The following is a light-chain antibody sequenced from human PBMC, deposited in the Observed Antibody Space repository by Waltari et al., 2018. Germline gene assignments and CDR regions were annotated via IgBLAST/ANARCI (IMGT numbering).Light chain of an antibody. J-gene: IGKJ2*01. V-gene: IGKV3-15*01. CDR1: QSISSN. Sequence: EIGMTQSPATLSVSAGEGATLSGRASQSISSNLAWYQQKPGQAPRLLLYGASTRATGIPARFIGSGSGTEFTLTIISLQSADFAVYYCQQYNNWPPYTFGQGTKLEIK. CDR3: QQYNNWPPYT. CDR2: GAS.